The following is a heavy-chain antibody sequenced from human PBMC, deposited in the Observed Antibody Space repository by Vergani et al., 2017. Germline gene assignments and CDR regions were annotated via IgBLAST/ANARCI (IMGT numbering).Heavy chain of an antibody. CDR3: ARGSPLYYDILTGYKHYFDY. V-gene: IGHV1-3*01. CDR1: GYTFTSYA. J-gene: IGHJ4*02. Sequence: QVQLVQSGAEVKKPGASVKVSCKASGYTFTSYAMHWVRQAPGQRLEWMGWINAGNGNTKYSQKFQGRVTITRETSASTAYMELSSLRSEDTAVYYCARGSPLYYDILTGYKHYFDYWGQGTLVTVSS. D-gene: IGHD3-9*01. CDR2: INAGNGNT.